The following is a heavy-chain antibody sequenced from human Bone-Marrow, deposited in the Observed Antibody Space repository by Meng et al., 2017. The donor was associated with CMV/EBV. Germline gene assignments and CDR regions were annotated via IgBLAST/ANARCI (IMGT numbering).Heavy chain of an antibody. V-gene: IGHV4-39*07. CDR2: IYYNGNT. CDR1: GGSMGRGTYH. J-gene: IGHJ5*02. CDR3: ALTTDNWFDP. Sequence: SETLSLTCTVSGGSMGRGTYHWAWIRQPPGKGLEWIGSIYYNGNTFYNPSLKSRVTISGDTSKNQFSLKVNSLTAADTAVYYCALTTDNWFDPWGHGPRVTGSS. D-gene: IGHD4-11*01.